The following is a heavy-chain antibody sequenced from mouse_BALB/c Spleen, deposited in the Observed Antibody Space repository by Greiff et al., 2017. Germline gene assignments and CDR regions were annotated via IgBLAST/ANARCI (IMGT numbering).Heavy chain of an antibody. J-gene: IGHJ4*01. CDR2: IRNKANGYTT. D-gene: IGHD2-4*01. V-gene: IGHV7-3*02. CDR3: ARDDYDDVYAMDY. CDR1: GFTFTDYY. Sequence: EVMLVESGGGLVQPGGSLRLSCATSGFTFTDYYMSWVRQPPGKALEWLGFIRNKANGYTTEYSASVKGRFTISRDNSQSILYLQMNTLRAEDSATYYCARDDYDDVYAMDYWGQGTSVTVSS.